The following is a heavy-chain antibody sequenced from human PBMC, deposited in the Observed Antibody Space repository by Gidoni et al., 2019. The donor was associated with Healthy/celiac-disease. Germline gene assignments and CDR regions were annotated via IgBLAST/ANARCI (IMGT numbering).Heavy chain of an antibody. D-gene: IGHD6-19*01. CDR3: ARDSEWLARD. Sequence: EVQLVESGGGLVQPGGSLRLSCAASGVTVSSNYMSWGRQVPGKGLEWVSVIYSGGSTYYADSVKGRFTISRDNSKNTLYLQMNSLRAEDTAVYYCARDSEWLARDWGQGTLVTVSS. CDR1: GVTVSSNY. V-gene: IGHV3-66*02. J-gene: IGHJ4*02. CDR2: IYSGGST.